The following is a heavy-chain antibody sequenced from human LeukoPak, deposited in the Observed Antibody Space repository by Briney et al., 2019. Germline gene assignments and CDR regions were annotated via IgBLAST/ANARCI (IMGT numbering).Heavy chain of an antibody. CDR1: GGSVSSGSYY. CDR3: ARVRSSSSRWFDP. J-gene: IGHJ5*02. Sequence: SETLSLTCTVSGGSVSSGSYYWSWIRQPPGKGLEWIGYIYYSGSTNYNPSLKSRVTISVDTSKNQFSLKLSSVTAADTAVYYCARVRSSSSRWFDPWGQGTLVTVSS. V-gene: IGHV4-61*01. D-gene: IGHD6-13*01. CDR2: IYYSGST.